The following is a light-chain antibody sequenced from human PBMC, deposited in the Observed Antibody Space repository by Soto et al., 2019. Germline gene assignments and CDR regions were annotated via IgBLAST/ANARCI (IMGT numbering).Light chain of an antibody. V-gene: IGLV2-14*01. J-gene: IGLJ1*01. CDR1: SSDFGGYNY. CDR2: DVS. CDR3: SSYTSSSTPYV. Sequence: QSVLTQPASVSGSPGQSITISCTGTSSDFGGYNYVSWYQQHPGKAPKLMIYDVSNRPSGVSNRFSGSKSGNTASLTISGLQAEDEADYYCSSYTSSSTPYVFGTGTKVPVL.